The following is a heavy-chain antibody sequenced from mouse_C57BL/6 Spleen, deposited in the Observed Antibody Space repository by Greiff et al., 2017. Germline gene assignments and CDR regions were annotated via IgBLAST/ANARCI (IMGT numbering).Heavy chain of an antibody. J-gene: IGHJ1*03. CDR2: IDPSDSET. Sequence: QVQLQQSGAELVRPGSSVKLSCKASGYTFTSYWMHWVKQRPIQGLEWIGNIDPSDSETHYNQKFKDKATLTVDKSSSTAYMQLSSLTSEDSAVYYCARSNINWYFDVWGTGTTVTVSS. CDR1: GYTFTSYW. CDR3: ARSNINWYFDV. D-gene: IGHD1-1*01. V-gene: IGHV1-52*01.